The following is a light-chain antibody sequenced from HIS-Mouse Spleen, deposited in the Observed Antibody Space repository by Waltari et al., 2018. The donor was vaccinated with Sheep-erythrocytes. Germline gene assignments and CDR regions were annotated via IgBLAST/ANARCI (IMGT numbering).Light chain of an antibody. V-gene: IGLV2-11*01. CDR1: SSDVGGYNY. CDR2: DVS. J-gene: IGLJ1*01. Sequence: QSALTQPRSVSGSPGQSVTISCTGTSSDVGGYNYVSWYQQHPGKAPKLMIYDVSKRRSGVPDRLAGSKSGNTASLTISGLQAEDEADYYCCSYAGSYNHVFATGTKVTVL. CDR3: CSYAGSYNHV.